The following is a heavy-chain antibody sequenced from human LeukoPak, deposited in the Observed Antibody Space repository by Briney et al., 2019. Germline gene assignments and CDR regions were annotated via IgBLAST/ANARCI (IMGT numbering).Heavy chain of an antibody. CDR3: AREINGDYFLYKYYYMDV. Sequence: SETLSLTCTVSGGSISSGNYFWTWIRQPAGQGLEWIGRMYTSGSTNYNPSLKSRVTISLDTSKNQFSLRLSSVTAADAAVYFCAREINGDYFLYKYYYMDVWGTGTTVTISS. J-gene: IGHJ6*03. CDR1: GGSISSGNYF. V-gene: IGHV4-61*02. D-gene: IGHD4-17*01. CDR2: MYTSGST.